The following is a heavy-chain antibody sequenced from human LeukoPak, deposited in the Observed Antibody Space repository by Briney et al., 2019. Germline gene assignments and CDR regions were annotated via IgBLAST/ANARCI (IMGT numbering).Heavy chain of an antibody. Sequence: GGSLRLSCAASGFTVSRNYMSWVRQAPGKGLEWVSIIYSGGDTYYADSVKGRFTISRDNSKNTLYLQMNSLRAEDTAVYYCVRDIVPYSSNWYYFDYWGQGTLVTVSS. CDR2: IYSGGDT. CDR3: VRDIVPYSSNWYYFDY. V-gene: IGHV3-66*01. J-gene: IGHJ4*02. CDR1: GFTVSRNY. D-gene: IGHD6-13*01.